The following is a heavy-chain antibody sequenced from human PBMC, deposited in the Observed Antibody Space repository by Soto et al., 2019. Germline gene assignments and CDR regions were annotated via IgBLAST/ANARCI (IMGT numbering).Heavy chain of an antibody. J-gene: IGHJ5*02. V-gene: IGHV3-49*03. D-gene: IGHD1-26*01. Sequence: PGGSLRLSCTASGFTFGDYAMSWFRQAPGKGLEWVGFIRSKAYGGTTEYAASVKGRFTISRDDPKSIAYLQMNSLKTEDTAVYYCTRDWYDSGSYLWFDPWGQGTLVTVSS. CDR2: IRSKAYGGTT. CDR1: GFTFGDYA. CDR3: TRDWYDSGSYLWFDP.